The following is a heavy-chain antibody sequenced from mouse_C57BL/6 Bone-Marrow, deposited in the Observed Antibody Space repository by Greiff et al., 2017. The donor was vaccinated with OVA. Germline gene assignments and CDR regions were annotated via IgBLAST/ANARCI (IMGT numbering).Heavy chain of an antibody. CDR3: ARVPLYYGSILYWYFDV. CDR1: GFTFSDYY. CDR2: INYDGSST. Sequence: EVQLVESEGGLVQPGSSMKLSCTASGFTFSDYYMAWVRQVPEKGLEWVANINYDGSSTYYLDSLKSRFIISRDNAKNILYLQMSSLKSEDTATYYCARVPLYYGSILYWYFDVWGTGTTVTVSS. V-gene: IGHV5-16*01. J-gene: IGHJ1*03. D-gene: IGHD1-1*01.